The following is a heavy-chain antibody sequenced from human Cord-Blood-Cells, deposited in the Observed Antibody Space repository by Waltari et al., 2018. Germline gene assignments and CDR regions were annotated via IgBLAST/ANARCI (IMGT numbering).Heavy chain of an antibody. CDR2: IIPIFGTA. CDR3: ARVPAYYCSGGSCYFDY. Sequence: QVQLVQSGAAVKKPGSSVKVSCKASGGTFRSYAISWVRQASGQGLEWMGGIIPIFGTANYAQKFQGRVTITADESTSTAYMELSSLRSEDTAVYYCARVPAYYCSGGSCYFDYWGQGTLVTVSS. V-gene: IGHV1-69*01. D-gene: IGHD2-15*01. CDR1: GGTFRSYA. J-gene: IGHJ4*02.